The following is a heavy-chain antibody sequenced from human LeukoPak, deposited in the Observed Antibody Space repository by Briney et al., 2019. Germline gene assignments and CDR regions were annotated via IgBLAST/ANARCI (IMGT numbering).Heavy chain of an antibody. CDR2: INHSGST. V-gene: IGHV4-34*01. J-gene: IGHJ4*02. D-gene: IGHD3-9*01. CDR3: ARFALTGYASFDY. CDR1: GGSFSGYY. Sequence: PSETLSLTCAVYGGSFSGYYWSWIRQPPGKGLEWIGEINHSGSTNYNPSLKSRVTISVDTSKNQFSLKLSSVTAADTAVYYCARFALTGYASFDYWGQGTLVTVSS.